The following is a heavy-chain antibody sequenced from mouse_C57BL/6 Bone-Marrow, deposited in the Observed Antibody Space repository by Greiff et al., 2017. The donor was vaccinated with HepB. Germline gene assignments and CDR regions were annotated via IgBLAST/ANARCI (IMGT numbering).Heavy chain of an antibody. D-gene: IGHD5-5*01. CDR2: IYPRSGNT. CDR1: GYTFTSYG. V-gene: IGHV1-81*01. J-gene: IGHJ3*01. CDR3: ARGDYPFFAY. Sequence: QVQLQQSGAELARPGASVKLSCKASGYTFTSYGISWVKQRTGQGLEWIGEIYPRSGNTYYNEKFKGKATLTADKSSSTAYMELRSLTSEDSAVYFCARGDYPFFAYWGQGTLVTVSA.